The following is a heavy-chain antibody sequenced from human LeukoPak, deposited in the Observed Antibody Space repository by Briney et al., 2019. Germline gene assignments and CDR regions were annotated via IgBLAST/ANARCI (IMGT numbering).Heavy chain of an antibody. CDR2: IKLDGSEK. CDR1: GFTFSNYW. J-gene: IGHJ4*02. CDR3: AKAPRYNSSSY. Sequence: GGSQRLSCAASGFTFSNYWTTWVRQAPGEWREWVANIKLDGSEKYYLDSVKGRFTISRDNAKKSLYVQMNSLRAEDTAVYFCAKAPRYNSSSYCGQGTLVTVSS. D-gene: IGHD6-6*01. V-gene: IGHV3-7*01.